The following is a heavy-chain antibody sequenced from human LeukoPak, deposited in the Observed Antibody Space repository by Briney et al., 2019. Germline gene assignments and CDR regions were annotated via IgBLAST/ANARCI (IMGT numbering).Heavy chain of an antibody. CDR3: GRFGYVAGIDL. J-gene: IGHJ4*02. CDR1: GFSFNSYW. D-gene: IGHD6-19*01. V-gene: IGHV3-7*01. CDR2: IDPAGTDT. Sequence: GGSPRLSCAASGFSFNSYWMTWVRQPPGRGLEWVANIDPAGTDTYYVDPVKGRFTISRDNAKNLVYLQMNTLRAEDTAVYSCGRFGYVAGIDLWGQGTLVTVSS.